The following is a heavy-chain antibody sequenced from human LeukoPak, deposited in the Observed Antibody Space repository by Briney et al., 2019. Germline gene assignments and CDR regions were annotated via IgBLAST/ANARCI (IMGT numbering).Heavy chain of an antibody. D-gene: IGHD6-19*01. Sequence: GGSLRLSCAASGFTFSSYSMNWVRQAPGKGLEWVSAISAGGGSTYYADSVKGRFTISRDNSKNTLYLQMKSLRAEDTAVYYCANAGQTLNIAVAGTAAYWGQGTLVTVSS. CDR2: ISAGGGST. CDR1: GFTFSSYS. J-gene: IGHJ4*02. V-gene: IGHV3-23*01. CDR3: ANAGQTLNIAVAGTAAY.